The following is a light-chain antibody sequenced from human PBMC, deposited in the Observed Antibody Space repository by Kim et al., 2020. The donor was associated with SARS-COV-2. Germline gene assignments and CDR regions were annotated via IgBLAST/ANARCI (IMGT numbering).Light chain of an antibody. J-gene: IGLJ3*02. V-gene: IGLV7-46*01. CDR1: TGTYSSGHY. Sequence: PGETLTLTLCSRTGTYSSGHYPHWLQLKPGHAPTTLSSDTTKKHSWTPARFSGSLLGGKAALTLSGAQPEDEADYYCLLSYSGARVFGGGTQLTVL. CDR3: LLSYSGARV. CDR2: DTT.